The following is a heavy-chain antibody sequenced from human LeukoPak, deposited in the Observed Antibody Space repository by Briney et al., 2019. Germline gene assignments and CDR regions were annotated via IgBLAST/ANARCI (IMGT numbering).Heavy chain of an antibody. J-gene: IGHJ5*02. CDR2: VNPNNGVP. V-gene: IGHV1-2*06. CDR3: AREVGYSSSYYGRFDP. D-gene: IGHD2-2*01. CDR1: GYTFNGYF. Sequence: ASVKVSCKASGYTFNGYFIHWVRQAPGQGLEWMGRVNPNNGVPNYAQKFQGRVTMTRDTAISTAYMELSSLTSDDTAVYFCAREVGYSSSYYGRFDPWGQGTLVIVSS.